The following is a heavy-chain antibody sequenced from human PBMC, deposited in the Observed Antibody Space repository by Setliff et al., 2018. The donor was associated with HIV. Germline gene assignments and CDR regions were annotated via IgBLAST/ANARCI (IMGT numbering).Heavy chain of an antibody. J-gene: IGHJ6*03. CDR3: TTDAYCSDTSCYIAFYYYYYMDV. CDR2: IQTEADGETT. CDR1: GFTFSNAW. Sequence: GGSLRLSCAGSGFTFSNAWMSWVRQAPGKGLEWVGRIQTEADGETTDYAEAVKGRFIISRDDSNNTMFLQMNSLKIEDTAVYYCTTDAYCSDTSCYIAFYYYYYMDVWGKGTTVTVSS. V-gene: IGHV3-15*01. D-gene: IGHD2-2*02.